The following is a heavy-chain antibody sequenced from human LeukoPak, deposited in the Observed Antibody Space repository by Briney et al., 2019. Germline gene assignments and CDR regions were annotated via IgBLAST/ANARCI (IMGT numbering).Heavy chain of an antibody. J-gene: IGHJ2*01. D-gene: IGHD6-6*01. Sequence: SETLSLTCTVSGGSIFSSTYYWGWIRQPPGKGLEWIGSIYYSGSTYYNPSLKSRVTMSVETSKNQFSLKLTSVTAADTAVYDCARLGSSSPNWYFDLRGHGTLVTVSS. CDR3: ARLGSSSPNWYFDL. CDR1: GGSIFSSTYY. V-gene: IGHV4-39*01. CDR2: IYYSGST.